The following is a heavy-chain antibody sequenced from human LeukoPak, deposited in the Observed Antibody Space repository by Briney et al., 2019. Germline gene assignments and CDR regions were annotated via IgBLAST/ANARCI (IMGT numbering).Heavy chain of an antibody. V-gene: IGHV4-39*02. D-gene: IGHD1-26*01. CDR3: ARVSAPRRRIVRTNYFDY. J-gene: IGHJ4*02. CDR2: MYYSGST. Sequence: SETLSLTCTVSSASISSSASYWGWIRQPPGRGLEWIGTMYYSGSTYYNPSLNSRVTISVDTSKNHFSLELNSVTAADTAVYYCARVSAPRRRIVRTNYFDYWGQGTLVTVSS. CDR1: SASISSSASY.